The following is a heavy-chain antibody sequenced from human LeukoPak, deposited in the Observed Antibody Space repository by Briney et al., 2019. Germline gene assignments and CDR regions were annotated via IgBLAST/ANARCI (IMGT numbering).Heavy chain of an antibody. V-gene: IGHV3-30*02. CDR2: IRYDGSNK. CDR3: AKDKGFGTGTLDY. D-gene: IGHD1-1*01. J-gene: IGHJ4*02. CDR1: GFTFSSYG. Sequence: GGSLGLSCAASGFTFSSYGMHWVRQAPGKGLEWVAFIRYDGSNKYYADSVKGRFTISRDNSKNTLYLQMNSLRAEDTAVYYCAKDKGFGTGTLDYWGQGTLVTVSS.